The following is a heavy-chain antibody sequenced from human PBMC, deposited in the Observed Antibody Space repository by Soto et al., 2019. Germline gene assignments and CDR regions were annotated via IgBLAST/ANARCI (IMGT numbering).Heavy chain of an antibody. D-gene: IGHD6-6*01. CDR2: IIPITGTT. V-gene: IGHV1-69*01. J-gene: IGHJ2*01. CDR3: AREYSSSSQYLYFDV. Sequence: QVQLVQSGAEVKKPGSSVKVSCKVSGGIFSSYAIGWVRQAPGQGLEWMAGIIPITGTTNHAQKFQGRVTVTADESTTTVYMELSSLTAEDTAVYSCAREYSSSSQYLYFDVWGRGTLVTVSS. CDR1: GGIFSSYA.